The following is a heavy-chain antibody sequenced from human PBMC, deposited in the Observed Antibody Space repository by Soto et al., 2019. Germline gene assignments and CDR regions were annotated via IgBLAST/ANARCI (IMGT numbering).Heavy chain of an antibody. CDR2: IYYTGNA. V-gene: IGHV4-39*02. Sequence: PSETRSLTGTVSGGSISSSSYSWGGVRQAPGKGLEGIATIYYTGNAYDNPSLMRRLTISVDTSKNHFSLKVNSVTAADRGVYYCARLGGYCSGATCYGFYGMDVWGQGTTVTVSS. CDR3: ARLGGYCSGATCYGFYGMDV. J-gene: IGHJ6*02. CDR1: GGSISSSSYS. D-gene: IGHD2-15*01.